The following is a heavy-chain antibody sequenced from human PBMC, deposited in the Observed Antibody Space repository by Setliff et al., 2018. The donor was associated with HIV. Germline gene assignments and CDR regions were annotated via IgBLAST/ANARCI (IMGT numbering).Heavy chain of an antibody. CDR2: VNTVGGGA. J-gene: IGHJ4*02. Sequence: ASVKVSCKTSGYTFTNYYMHWMRQAPGQGLEWMGAVNTVGGGASYAQKFQGRLTVTRDTSTSTVYMELSSLRSEDTAVYYCAREGQVVVTAKGFDYWGLGTLVTVSS. V-gene: IGHV1-46*01. CDR3: AREGQVVVTAKGFDY. CDR1: GYTFTNYY. D-gene: IGHD2-15*01.